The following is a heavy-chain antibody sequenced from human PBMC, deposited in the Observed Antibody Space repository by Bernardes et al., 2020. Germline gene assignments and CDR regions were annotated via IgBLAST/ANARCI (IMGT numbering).Heavy chain of an antibody. V-gene: IGHV1-18*01. Sequence: ASVKVSCKASGYTFTSYGISWVRQAPGQGLEWMGWISAYNGNTNYAQKLQGRVTMTTDTSTSTAYMELRSLRSDDTAVYYCARDSPRGFFRLDRRWPSGGYYMDVWGKGTTVTVSS. D-gene: IGHD3-3*01. CDR3: ARDSPRGFFRLDRRWPSGGYYMDV. CDR2: ISAYNGNT. CDR1: GYTFTSYG. J-gene: IGHJ6*03.